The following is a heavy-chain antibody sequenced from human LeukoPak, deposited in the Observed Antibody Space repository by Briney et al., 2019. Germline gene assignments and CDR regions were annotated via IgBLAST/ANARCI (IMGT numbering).Heavy chain of an antibody. CDR3: ARDTLYYDFWSGRDYYYMDV. CDR2: ISAYNGNT. V-gene: IGHV1-18*01. Sequence: ASVKVSCKASGYTFTSYGISWVRQAPGQGLEWMGWISAYNGNTNYAQKLQGRVTMTRDTSISTAYMELSRLRSDDTAVYYCARDTLYYDFWSGRDYYYMDVWGKGTTVTVSS. J-gene: IGHJ6*03. D-gene: IGHD3-3*01. CDR1: GYTFTSYG.